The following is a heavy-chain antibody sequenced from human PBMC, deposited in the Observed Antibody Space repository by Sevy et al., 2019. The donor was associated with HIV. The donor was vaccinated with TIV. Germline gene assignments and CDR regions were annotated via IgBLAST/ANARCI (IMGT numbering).Heavy chain of an antibody. CDR2: ISSSSTI. V-gene: IGHV3-48*02. J-gene: IGHJ3*02. D-gene: IGHD5-18*01. CDR1: GFTFSSYS. Sequence: GGSLRLSCAASGFTFSSYSMNWVRQAPGKGLEWVSYISSSSTIYYGDSVKDRFTISRDNAKNSLYLQMNSLRDEDTAVYYCARDGRRDTAMVTAFDIWGQGTMVTVSS. CDR3: ARDGRRDTAMVTAFDI.